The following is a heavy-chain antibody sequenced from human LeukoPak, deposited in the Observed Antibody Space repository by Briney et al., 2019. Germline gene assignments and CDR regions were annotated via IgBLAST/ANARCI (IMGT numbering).Heavy chain of an antibody. D-gene: IGHD3-16*02. Sequence: PGGSLRLSCAASGFTFSSYWMSWVRQAPGKGLEWVANIKQDGSEKYYVGSVKGRFTISRDNAKTSLYLQMNSLRAEDTAVYYCARDVMITFGGVIVMYYFDYWGQGTLVTVSS. CDR2: IKQDGSEK. J-gene: IGHJ4*02. V-gene: IGHV3-7*01. CDR3: ARDVMITFGGVIVMYYFDY. CDR1: GFTFSSYW.